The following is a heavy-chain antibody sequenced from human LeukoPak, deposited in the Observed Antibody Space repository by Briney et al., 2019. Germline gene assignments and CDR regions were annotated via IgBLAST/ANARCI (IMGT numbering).Heavy chain of an antibody. CDR2: INPNSGGT. J-gene: IGHJ5*02. D-gene: IGHD3-9*01. V-gene: IGHV1-2*02. CDR3: ARDRNDILTGYPYNWFDP. Sequence: GASVKVSCKASGYTFTGYYMHWVRQAPGQGLEWMGWINPNSGGTNYAQKFQGRVTMTRDTSISTAYMELSRLRSDDTAVYYCARDRNDILTGYPYNWFDPGAREPWSPSPQ. CDR1: GYTFTGYY.